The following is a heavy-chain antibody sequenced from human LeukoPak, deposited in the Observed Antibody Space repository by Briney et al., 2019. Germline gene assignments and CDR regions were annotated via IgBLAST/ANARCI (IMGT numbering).Heavy chain of an antibody. CDR1: GFTFSSYS. V-gene: IGHV3-21*01. Sequence: GGSLRLSCAASGFTFSSYSMNWVRQAPGKGLEWVSSISSSSSYIYYADSVKGRFTISRDNAKNSLYLQMNSLRAEDTAVYYCARELVPGSYYYYGMDVWGQGTTVTVSS. D-gene: IGHD2-2*01. J-gene: IGHJ6*02. CDR2: ISSSSSYI. CDR3: ARELVPGSYYYYGMDV.